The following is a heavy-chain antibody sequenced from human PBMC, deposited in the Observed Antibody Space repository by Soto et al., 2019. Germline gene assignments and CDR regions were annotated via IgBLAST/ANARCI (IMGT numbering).Heavy chain of an antibody. CDR1: GFTFSSYA. D-gene: IGHD6-13*01. V-gene: IGHV3-64D*06. Sequence: GESLRLSCSASGFTFSSYAMHWVRQAPGKGLEYVSAISSNGGSTYYADSVKGRFTISRDNSKNTLYLQMSSLRAEDTAVYYCVSGCVYQPLSPLGSLGQATPVTV. CDR3: VSGCVYQPLSPLGS. J-gene: IGHJ5*02. CDR2: ISSNGGST.